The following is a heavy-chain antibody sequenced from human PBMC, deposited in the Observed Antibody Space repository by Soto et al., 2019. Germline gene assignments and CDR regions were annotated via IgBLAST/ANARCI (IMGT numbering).Heavy chain of an antibody. CDR2: IYYSGST. CDR1: GGSISSYY. Sequence: SETLSLTCTVSGGSISSYYWSWIRQPPGKGLEWIGYIYYSGSTNYNPSLKSRVTISVDTSKNQFSLKLSSVTAADTAVYYCARLVAARPHYYYGMDVWGKGTTVTVSS. V-gene: IGHV4-59*01. CDR3: ARLVAARPHYYYGMDV. J-gene: IGHJ6*04. D-gene: IGHD6-6*01.